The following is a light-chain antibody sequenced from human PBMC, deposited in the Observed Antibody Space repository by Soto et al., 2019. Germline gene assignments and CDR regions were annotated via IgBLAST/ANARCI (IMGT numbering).Light chain of an antibody. CDR3: SSYAGNNNVI. CDR1: XXXXXXXXX. CDR2: EVS. Sequence: QSALTQPPSXSXXPXXXXXXSXXXXXXXXXXXXXXSXXXXXXGKAPKLXIYEVSKRPSGVXDRXSASTSGNTASLTVXXLXADDEADYYCSSYAGNNNVIFGXGTKVTVL. V-gene: IGLV2-8*01. J-gene: IGLJ2*01.